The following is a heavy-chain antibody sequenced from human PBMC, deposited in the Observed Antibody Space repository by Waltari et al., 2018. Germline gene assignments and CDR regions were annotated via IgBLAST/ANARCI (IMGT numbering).Heavy chain of an antibody. J-gene: IGHJ4*02. CDR3: ARYDSSGYRDY. V-gene: IGHV1-69*02. CDR1: GGTFSSYT. CDR2: IIPILGIA. D-gene: IGHD3-22*01. Sequence: QVQLVQSGAEVKKPGSSVKVSCKASGGTFSSYTIRWGRQAPGQGLEWMGRIIPILGIANYAQKFQGRVTITADKSTSTAYMELSSLRSEDTAVYYCARYDSSGYRDYWGQGTLVTVSS.